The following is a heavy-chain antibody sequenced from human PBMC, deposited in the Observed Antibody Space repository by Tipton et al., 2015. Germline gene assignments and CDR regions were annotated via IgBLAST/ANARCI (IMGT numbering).Heavy chain of an antibody. Sequence: TLSLTCTVSGGSISSSSYYWGWIRQPPGKGLEWIGTIYYTGDTYYSPSLQSRVSISVDPSKNHFSLKLTTVTAADTAVYFCASLNTGWYRTFDYWGQGTLVTVSS. J-gene: IGHJ4*02. D-gene: IGHD6-19*01. V-gene: IGHV4-39*02. CDR3: ASLNTGWYRTFDY. CDR2: IYYTGDT. CDR1: GGSISSSSYY.